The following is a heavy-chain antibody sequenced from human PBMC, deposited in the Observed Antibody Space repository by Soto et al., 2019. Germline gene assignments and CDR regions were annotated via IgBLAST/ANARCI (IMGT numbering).Heavy chain of an antibody. J-gene: IGHJ4*02. D-gene: IGHD5-18*01. CDR1: GGTFSSYA. CDR3: ASRPGRGSYGGSYFDY. Sequence: QVQLVQSGAEVKKPGSSVKVSCKASGGTFSSYAISWVRQAPGQGLQWMGGIIPIFGTANYAQKFQGRVTITADESTSTAYMELSSLRSEDTAVYYCASRPGRGSYGGSYFDYWGQGTLVTVSS. CDR2: IIPIFGTA. V-gene: IGHV1-69*01.